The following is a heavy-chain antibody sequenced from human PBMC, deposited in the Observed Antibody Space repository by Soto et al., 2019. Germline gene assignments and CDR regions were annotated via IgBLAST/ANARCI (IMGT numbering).Heavy chain of an antibody. CDR2: IHYSGST. Sequence: QVQLQESGPGLVKPLQTLSLTCTVSGASISSGDYYWGWIRQHPGKGLERIGIIHYSGSTNYNPSLESRVTISVDPSKNQGSLKMSYVTAADTAVYYCARLKSDCGSVMCYKGWVDYWGQGTLVTVSS. CDR1: GASISSGDYY. D-gene: IGHD2-21*01. CDR3: ARLKSDCGSVMCYKGWVDY. V-gene: IGHV4-31*03. J-gene: IGHJ4*02.